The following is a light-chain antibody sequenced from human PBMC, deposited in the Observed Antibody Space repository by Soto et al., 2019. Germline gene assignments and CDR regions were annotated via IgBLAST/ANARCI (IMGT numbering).Light chain of an antibody. V-gene: IGKV3-15*01. Sequence: EIVMTQSPATLSVSPGERATLSCRASQSVSSNLAWYQQKPGQAPRLLIYGASTRSTGIPARFSGSGSGTEFTLTISSLQSEDLAVYYCQQYNSWPSITFGGGTKVEIK. CDR2: GAS. CDR3: QQYNSWPSIT. J-gene: IGKJ4*01. CDR1: QSVSSN.